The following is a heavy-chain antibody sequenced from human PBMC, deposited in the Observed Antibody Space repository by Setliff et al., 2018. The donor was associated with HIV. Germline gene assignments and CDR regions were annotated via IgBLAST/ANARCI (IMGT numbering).Heavy chain of an antibody. CDR1: GVSISSHY. CDR3: ARGVVDYDFWSGSGDYYYMDV. J-gene: IGHJ6*03. V-gene: IGHV4-59*11. Sequence: PSETLSLTCTVSGVSISSHYWSWIRQPPGKGLEWIGYIYNSGRTNYNPSLTSRVTISVDTSKNQFSLKLSSVTAADTAVYYCARGVVDYDFWSGSGDYYYMDVWGKGTTVTVSS. CDR2: IYNSGRT. D-gene: IGHD3-3*01.